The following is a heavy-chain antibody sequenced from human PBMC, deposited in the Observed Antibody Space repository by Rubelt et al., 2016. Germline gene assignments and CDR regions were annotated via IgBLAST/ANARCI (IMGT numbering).Heavy chain of an antibody. CDR3: AREVWSRVATDSACYYYVDV. J-gene: IGHJ6*03. CDR2: IYYSGST. D-gene: IGHD2-15*01. V-gene: IGHV4-39*02. Sequence: EWIGSIYYSGSTYYNPSLKSRVTISVDTSKNQFSLNLSSVTAADTAVYYCAREVWSRVATDSACYYYVDVWGKGTTVTVSS.